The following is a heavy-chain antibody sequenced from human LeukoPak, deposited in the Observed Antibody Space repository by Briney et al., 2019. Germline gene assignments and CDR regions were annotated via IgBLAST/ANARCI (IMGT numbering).Heavy chain of an antibody. V-gene: IGHV1-3*03. CDR2: INAGNGST. CDR3: ARGGIAAAGSIDY. D-gene: IGHD6-13*01. Sequence: ASVKVSCKASGGTFSSYAISWVRQAPGQGLEWMGWINAGNGSTKYSQEFQVRVTITRDTSASTAYMELGSLRSEDMAVYYCARGGIAAAGSIDYWGQGALVTVSS. CDR1: GGTFSSYA. J-gene: IGHJ4*02.